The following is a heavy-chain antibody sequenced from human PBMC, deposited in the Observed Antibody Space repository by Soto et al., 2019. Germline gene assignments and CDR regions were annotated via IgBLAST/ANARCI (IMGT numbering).Heavy chain of an antibody. CDR3: ARGGAARPGRGGMDV. D-gene: IGHD6-6*01. Sequence: SETLSLTCAVYGGSFSGYYWTWIRQPPGKGLEWLGEINHSGNTNYNPSLKSRVTISIDTSKNQFSLKLSSVTAADTAVYYCARGGAARPGRGGMDVWGQGTTVTAP. CDR2: INHSGNT. V-gene: IGHV4-34*01. J-gene: IGHJ6*02. CDR1: GGSFSGYY.